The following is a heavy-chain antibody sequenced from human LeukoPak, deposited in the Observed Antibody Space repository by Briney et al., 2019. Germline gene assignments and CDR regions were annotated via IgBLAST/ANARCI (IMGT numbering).Heavy chain of an antibody. CDR1: GASIGSTPYD. CDR3: ATHRRPGTGGYENAFEI. J-gene: IGHJ3*02. V-gene: IGHV4-39*01. D-gene: IGHD5-12*01. Sequence: PSETLSLTFSVPGASIGSTPYDSDWFRQPPGNGLEWIVNIYDGGSTHYKPSLKSRLTMPVDTTKNTFSLRLNSVTAADTAIYYCATHRRPGTGGYENAFEIWGQGTMVTVSS. CDR2: IYDGGST.